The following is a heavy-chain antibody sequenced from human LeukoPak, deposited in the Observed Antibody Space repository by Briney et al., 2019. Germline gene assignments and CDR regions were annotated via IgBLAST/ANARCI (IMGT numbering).Heavy chain of an antibody. V-gene: IGHV3-33*01. CDR3: ARGVTLTTSYIDP. CDR2: IWYDGSNK. CDR1: GFTFKSYG. J-gene: IGHJ5*02. Sequence: GRSLRLSCAASGFTFKSYGMHWVRQAPGKGLEWVAVIWYDGSNKYYADSVKGRFTISRDNSKNTLYLQMNSLRVEDTAVYSCARGVTLTTSYIDPWGQGTQVTVSS. D-gene: IGHD4-11*01.